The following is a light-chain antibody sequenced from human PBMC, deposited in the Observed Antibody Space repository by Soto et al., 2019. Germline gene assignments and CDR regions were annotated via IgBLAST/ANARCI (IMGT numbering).Light chain of an antibody. CDR2: DVS. J-gene: IGLJ1*01. CDR1: SSDVGSYKY. V-gene: IGLV2-14*03. Sequence: QSALTQPASVSGSPGQSITISCTGTSSDVGSYKYVSWYQQHPGKAPKLMIYDVSNRPSGVSNRFSGSKSGNTASLTISGLRAEDEPDDYCNSYTTSSTLVFGTGTKLTVL. CDR3: NSYTTSSTLV.